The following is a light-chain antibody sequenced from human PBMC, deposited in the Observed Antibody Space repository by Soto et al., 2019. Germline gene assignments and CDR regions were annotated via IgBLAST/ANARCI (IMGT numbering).Light chain of an antibody. CDR1: QSVSSY. CDR2: DAS. J-gene: IGKJ2*02. CDR3: QQRSNWPRT. V-gene: IGKV3-11*01. Sequence: EIVLTQSPATLSLSPGERATLSCRASQSVSSYLAWYQQKPGQAPRLLIYDASNRATDIPARFSGSGPGTAVNLTISSLEPEDFAMYYCQQRSNWPRTFGQGTKLEL.